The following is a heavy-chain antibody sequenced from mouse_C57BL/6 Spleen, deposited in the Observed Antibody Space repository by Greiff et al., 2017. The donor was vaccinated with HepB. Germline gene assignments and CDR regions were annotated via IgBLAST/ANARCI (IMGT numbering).Heavy chain of an antibody. J-gene: IGHJ1*03. CDR1: GFTFSSYT. Sequence: EVHLVESGGGLVKPGGSLKLSCAASGFTFSSYTMSWVRQTPEKRLEWVATISGGGGNTYYPDSVKGRFTISRDNAKNTLYLQMSSLRSEDTALYYCARRERVGYFDVWGTGTTVTVSS. CDR2: ISGGGGNT. V-gene: IGHV5-9*01. CDR3: ARRERVGYFDV.